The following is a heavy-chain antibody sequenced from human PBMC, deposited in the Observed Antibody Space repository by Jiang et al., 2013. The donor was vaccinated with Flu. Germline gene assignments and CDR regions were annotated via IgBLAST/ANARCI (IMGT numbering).Heavy chain of an antibody. V-gene: IGHV5-10-1*01. CDR1: GYSFTSYW. CDR2: IDPSDSYT. D-gene: IGHD3-3*01. CDR3: ARHEDHYDFWSVLFDY. Sequence: AEVKKPGESLRISCKGSGYSFTSYWISWVRQMPGKGLEWMGRIDPSDSYTNYSPSFQGHVTISADKSISTAYLQWSSLKASDTAMYYCARHEDHYDFWSVLFDYWGQGTLVTVSS. J-gene: IGHJ4*02.